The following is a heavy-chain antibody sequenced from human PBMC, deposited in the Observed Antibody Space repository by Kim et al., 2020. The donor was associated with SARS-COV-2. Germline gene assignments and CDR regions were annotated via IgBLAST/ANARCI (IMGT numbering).Heavy chain of an antibody. CDR3: ARGSGYYGFDY. CDR1: GFTFNSHW. CDR2: INSDKTTI. Sequence: GGSLRLSCAASGFTFNSHWMHWVRQVPEKGLLWVSRINSDKTTIEYADTVKGRFTISRDNAQSTLYLQMNSLRAEDMAVYYCARGSGYYGFDYWGQG. J-gene: IGHJ4*02. V-gene: IGHV3-74*01. D-gene: IGHD3-22*01.